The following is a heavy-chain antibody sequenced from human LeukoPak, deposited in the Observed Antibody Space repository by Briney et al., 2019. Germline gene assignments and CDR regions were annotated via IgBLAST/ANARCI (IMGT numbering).Heavy chain of an antibody. Sequence: GASVKVSCKASGYTFTSYGISWVRQAPGQGLEWMGGIIPIFSRITNYAPKFQGRLTISTDESTSTAFMELISLNFEDTAVYYCATVPTHCGAGRCYPDWGQGTLVTVSS. D-gene: IGHD2-15*01. J-gene: IGHJ4*02. CDR3: ATVPTHCGAGRCYPD. CDR1: GYTFTSYG. CDR2: IIPIFSRIT. V-gene: IGHV1-69*05.